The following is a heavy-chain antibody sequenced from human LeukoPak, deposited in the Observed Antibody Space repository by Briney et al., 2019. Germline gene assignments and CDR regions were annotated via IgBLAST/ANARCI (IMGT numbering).Heavy chain of an antibody. Sequence: GASVKVSCKASGYTFTGYYMHWVRQAPGQGLEWKGWINPDSGGTNYAQKFQGRVTMTGDTSISTAYMELSRLRSDDTAVYYCARRDCGGDCPSQHWGQGTLVTVSS. CDR2: INPDSGGT. D-gene: IGHD2-21*01. V-gene: IGHV1-2*02. CDR1: GYTFTGYY. CDR3: ARRDCGGDCPSQH. J-gene: IGHJ1*01.